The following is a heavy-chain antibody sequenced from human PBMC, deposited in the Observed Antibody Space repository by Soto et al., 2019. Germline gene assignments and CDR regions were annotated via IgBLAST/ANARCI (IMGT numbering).Heavy chain of an antibody. Sequence: SETLSLTCAVHGGSFSGYYWDWIRQPPGKGLEWIGYIYHSGSTYYNPSLKSRVTISVDRSKNQFSLKMSSVTAADTAVYYCARVPGDFWSGYYSWFDPWGQGTLVTVSS. CDR2: IYHSGST. CDR1: GGSFSGYY. CDR3: ARVPGDFWSGYYSWFDP. J-gene: IGHJ5*02. D-gene: IGHD3-3*01. V-gene: IGHV4-34*01.